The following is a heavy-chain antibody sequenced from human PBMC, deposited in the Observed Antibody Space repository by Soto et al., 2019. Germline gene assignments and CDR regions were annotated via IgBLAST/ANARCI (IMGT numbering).Heavy chain of an antibody. CDR3: AKVTLRWCSGGTCYPFDS. J-gene: IGHJ4*02. Sequence: EVQLLESGGGLEQPGGSLRLSCAASGFTFSSYAMTWVRQAPGKGLECVSVITASGDATAYADSVKGRFTMSRDNSKNTLFLQMHSLRVEATAVYYCAKVTLRWCSGGTCYPFDSWGQGTLVTVSS. V-gene: IGHV3-23*01. D-gene: IGHD2-15*01. CDR2: ITASGDAT. CDR1: GFTFSSYA.